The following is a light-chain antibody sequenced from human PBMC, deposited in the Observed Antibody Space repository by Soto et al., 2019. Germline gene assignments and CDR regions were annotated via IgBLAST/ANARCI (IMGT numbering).Light chain of an antibody. Sequence: QSVLAQPRSVSGSPGQSVTISCTGTSSDIGGYNYVSWYQQHPGKVPKLMIYTVTKRPSGVPDRFSGSKSDNTAYLTISGLQADDEADYYCCSYAGSSSYVFGTGTKVTVL. CDR2: TVT. V-gene: IGLV2-11*01. CDR3: CSYAGSSSYV. J-gene: IGLJ1*01. CDR1: SSDIGGYNY.